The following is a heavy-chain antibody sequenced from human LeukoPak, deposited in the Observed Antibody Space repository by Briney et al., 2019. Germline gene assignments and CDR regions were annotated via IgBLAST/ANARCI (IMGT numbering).Heavy chain of an antibody. CDR3: ASGSCTNGVCYKGYY. CDR1: GFTFSRYS. D-gene: IGHD2-8*01. CDR2: ISSSSSYI. J-gene: IGHJ4*02. V-gene: IGHV3-21*01. Sequence: GGSLRLSCAASGFTFSRYSMNWVRQAPGKGLEWVSSISSSSSYIYYADSVKGRFTISRDNAKNSLYLQMNSLGAEDTAVYYFASGSCTNGVCYKGYYWGQGTLVTVSS.